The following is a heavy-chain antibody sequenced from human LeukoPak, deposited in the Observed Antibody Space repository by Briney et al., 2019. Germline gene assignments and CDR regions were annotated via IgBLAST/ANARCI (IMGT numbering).Heavy chain of an antibody. CDR1: GGSISSGGCY. J-gene: IGHJ4*02. Sequence: SQTLSLTCTVSGGSISSGGCYWSWIRQHPGKGLEWIGYIYYSGSTYYNPSLKSRVTISVDTSKNQFSLKLSSVTAADTAVYYCARAAYYYDSSGYYGYFDYWGQGTLVTVSS. CDR3: ARAAYYYDSSGYYGYFDY. V-gene: IGHV4-31*03. D-gene: IGHD3-22*01. CDR2: IYYSGST.